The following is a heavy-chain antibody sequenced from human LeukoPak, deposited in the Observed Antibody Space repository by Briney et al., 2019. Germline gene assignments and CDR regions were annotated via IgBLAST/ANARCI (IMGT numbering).Heavy chain of an antibody. D-gene: IGHD5-18*01. CDR1: GGSISTYY. CDR2: MYHSGIA. V-gene: IGHV4-59*01. CDR3: ARGDGAYNYGYYFDY. Sequence: LETLSLTCTVSGGSISTYYWGWIRQPPGKRLEYLGYMYHSGIANYNPSLKSRVTISVDTSKNQFSLNLTSVTAADTAMYYCARGDGAYNYGYYFDYWGQGTLVTVSS. J-gene: IGHJ4*02.